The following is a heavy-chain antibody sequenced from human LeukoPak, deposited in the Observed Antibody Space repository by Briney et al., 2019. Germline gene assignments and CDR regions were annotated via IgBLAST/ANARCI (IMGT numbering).Heavy chain of an antibody. V-gene: IGHV4-34*01. CDR1: GGSFSHYY. D-gene: IGHD1-7*01. CDR2: INDSGTI. J-gene: IGHJ6*03. Sequence: SETLSLTCAVYGGSFSHYYWSWLRQSPGMGLEWIGEINDSGTINYNPSLMSRVTISVEKSKNQFSLKLTSATAADTAVYYCARRWNYGRNYYIDVWGKGATVSVSS. CDR3: ARRWNYGRNYYIDV.